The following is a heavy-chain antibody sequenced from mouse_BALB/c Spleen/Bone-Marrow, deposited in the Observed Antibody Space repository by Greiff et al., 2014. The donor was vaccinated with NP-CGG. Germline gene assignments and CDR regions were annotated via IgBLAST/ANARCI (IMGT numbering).Heavy chain of an antibody. J-gene: IGHJ3*01. Sequence: DVKLVESGGGLVKPGGSLKLSCEASGFTFSDYYMYWVRQTPEQRLEWVATISDGGSYTYYPDSVKGRFTISRDNAKNNLYLQMSSLKSEDTAMYYCAREGDGAYWGQGTLVTVSA. CDR3: AREGDGAY. V-gene: IGHV5-4*02. D-gene: IGHD3-3*01. CDR1: GFTFSDYY. CDR2: ISDGGSYT.